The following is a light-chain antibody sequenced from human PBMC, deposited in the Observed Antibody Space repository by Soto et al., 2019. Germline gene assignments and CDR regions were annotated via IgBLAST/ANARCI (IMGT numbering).Light chain of an antibody. J-gene: IGKJ1*01. V-gene: IGKV1-39*01. CDR2: AAY. CDR3: QQSYSTPRT. CDR1: QSISSY. Sequence: DLQMTQSPSSLSASVGDRVTITCRASQSISSYLNWYQQKPGKAPKLLIYAAYSLQSGVPSRFSGSGSGTDFPLTISSLQPEDFATYYCQQSYSTPRTFGQGTKVEIK.